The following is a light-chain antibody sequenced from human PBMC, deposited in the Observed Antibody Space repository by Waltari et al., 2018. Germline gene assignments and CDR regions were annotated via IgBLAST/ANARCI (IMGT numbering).Light chain of an antibody. CDR3: QQYDTYPLT. CDR1: QNIKTW. V-gene: IGKV1-5*03. CDR2: KAS. Sequence: DIQMSQSPSTLSASIGDRVTITCRASQNIKTWVAWYQQKPGKAPKFLVYKASTLDSGVPSRFSGSGSGTEFTLTISSLQPDDFATYDCQQYDTYPLTFGGGTKVEIK. J-gene: IGKJ4*01.